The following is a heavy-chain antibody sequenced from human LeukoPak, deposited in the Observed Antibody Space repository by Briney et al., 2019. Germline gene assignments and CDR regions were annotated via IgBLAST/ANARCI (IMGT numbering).Heavy chain of an antibody. CDR2: FYSGGST. V-gene: IGHV3-66*01. J-gene: IGHJ6*02. Sequence: GGSLRLSCAGSGFTFSSYAMSWVRQAPGKGLEWVSVFYSGGSTYYADSVKGRFTISRDNSKNTLYLQMNSLRAEDTAVYYCARYLYGMDVWGQGTTVTVSS. CDR1: GFTFSSYA. CDR3: ARYLYGMDV.